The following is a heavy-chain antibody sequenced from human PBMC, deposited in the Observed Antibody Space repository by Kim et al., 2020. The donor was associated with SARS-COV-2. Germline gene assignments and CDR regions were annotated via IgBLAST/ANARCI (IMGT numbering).Heavy chain of an antibody. J-gene: IGHJ4*02. Sequence: GGSLRLSCSASGFIFSSYALHWVRQAPGKRLEYIAGISSDGGTTHYTDSVKGRFSISRDNSKNTLSLQMSSLRTEDTAVYYCVNEKFWGQGTLVTVSS. CDR2: ISSDGGTT. CDR1: GFIFSSYA. V-gene: IGHV3-64D*09. CDR3: VNEKF.